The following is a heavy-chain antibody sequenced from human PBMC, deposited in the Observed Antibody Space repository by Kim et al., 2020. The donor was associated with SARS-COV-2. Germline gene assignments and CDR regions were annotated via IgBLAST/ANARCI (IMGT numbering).Heavy chain of an antibody. CDR3: AVDHLGGRFCSGGSCYSPALD. CDR1: GYSFTSYW. D-gene: IGHD2-15*01. CDR2: IDPSDSYT. J-gene: IGHJ4*02. Sequence: GESLKISCKGSGYSFTSYWISWVRQMPGKGLEWMGRIDPSDSYTNYSPSFQGHVTISADKSISTAYLQWSSLKASDTAMYYCAVDHLGGRFCSGGSCYSPALDWGQGTLVTVSS. V-gene: IGHV5-10-1*01.